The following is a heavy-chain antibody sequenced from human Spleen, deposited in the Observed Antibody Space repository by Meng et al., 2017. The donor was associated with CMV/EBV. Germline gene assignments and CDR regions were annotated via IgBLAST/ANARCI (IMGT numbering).Heavy chain of an antibody. J-gene: IGHJ5*02. CDR1: GFTFSNFS. CDR2: VSYDGKNK. CDR3: ARAVGRGTWYGNWLDP. D-gene: IGHD4-17*01. V-gene: IGHV3-30*09. Sequence: GFTFSNFSHRWVRQAPSKGLEWVAVVSYDGKNKYYTNSVKGRFALSKDNSKNTVYVQMNSLRVEDTAVYYCARAVGRGTWYGNWLDPWGQGTLVTVSS.